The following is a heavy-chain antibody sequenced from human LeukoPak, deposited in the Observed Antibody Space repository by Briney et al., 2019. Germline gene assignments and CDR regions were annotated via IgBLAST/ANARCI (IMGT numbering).Heavy chain of an antibody. CDR2: IKQDGSEK. Sequence: GGSLRLSCAASGFTFSSYWMSWVRQAPGKGLEWVANIKQDGSEKYYVDSVKGRFTISRDNAKNSLYLQMNSLRAEDTAVYYCARVHSVGKYYYYGMDVWGQGTTVTVSS. CDR3: ARVHSVGKYYYYGMDV. V-gene: IGHV3-7*01. J-gene: IGHJ6*02. D-gene: IGHD2-21*01. CDR1: GFTFSSYW.